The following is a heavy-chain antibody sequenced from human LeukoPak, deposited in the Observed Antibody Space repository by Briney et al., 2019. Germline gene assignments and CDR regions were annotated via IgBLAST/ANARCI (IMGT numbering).Heavy chain of an antibody. CDR3: AKDSFQQQLRSFDY. J-gene: IGHJ4*02. CDR1: GFTFDDYA. D-gene: IGHD6-13*01. V-gene: IGHV3-9*01. Sequence: PGRSLRLSCAASGFTFDDYAMHWVRQAPGRGLEGVSGISWNSGSIGYADSVKGRFTISRDNSKNTLYLQMNSLRAEDTAVYYCAKDSFQQQLRSFDYWGQGTLVTVSS. CDR2: ISWNSGSI.